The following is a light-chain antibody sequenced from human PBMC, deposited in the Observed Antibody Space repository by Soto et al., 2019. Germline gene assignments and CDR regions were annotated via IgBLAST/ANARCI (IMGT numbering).Light chain of an antibody. CDR2: DTN. V-gene: IGLV1-51*01. CDR1: AYDIGISY. Sequence: QSVLTQPPSVSAAPGQSVTISCSGGAYDIGISYVSWYQHFPGAAPKLVIYDTNKRPSGIPDRFSGSKSGTSASLAISGLRSEDEGVYYCATWDGSLRGVVFGGGTKLTVL. J-gene: IGLJ2*01. CDR3: ATWDGSLRGVV.